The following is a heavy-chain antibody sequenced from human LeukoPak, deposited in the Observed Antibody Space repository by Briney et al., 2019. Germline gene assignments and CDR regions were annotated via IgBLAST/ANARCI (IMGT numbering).Heavy chain of an antibody. J-gene: IGHJ4*02. V-gene: IGHV3-23*01. D-gene: IGHD3-22*01. CDR1: GFTFSSYA. CDR3: AKSPAYYYDSSGYYYFDY. CDR2: ISGSGGST. Sequence: PGGSLRLSCAASGFTFSSYAMSWVRQAPGKGLEWVSAISGSGGSTYYADSVKGRFTISRDNSKNTLYLQMNSLRAEDTAVYFCAKSPAYYYDSSGYYYFDYWGQGTLVPVSS.